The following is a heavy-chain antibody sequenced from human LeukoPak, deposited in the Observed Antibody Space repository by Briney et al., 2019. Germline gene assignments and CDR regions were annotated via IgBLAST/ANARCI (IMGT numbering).Heavy chain of an antibody. CDR3: ARDYLEYGDYGHGT. V-gene: IGHV1-69*06. D-gene: IGHD4-17*01. CDR2: IIPIIGTA. Sequence: SVKVSCKASGGTFSSHAISWVRQAPGQGPEWMGGIIPIIGTANYAQKFQGRVTIIADKSTSTAYVELSSLRSEDTAVYYCARDYLEYGDYGHGTWGQGTLVTVSS. J-gene: IGHJ5*02. CDR1: GGTFSSHA.